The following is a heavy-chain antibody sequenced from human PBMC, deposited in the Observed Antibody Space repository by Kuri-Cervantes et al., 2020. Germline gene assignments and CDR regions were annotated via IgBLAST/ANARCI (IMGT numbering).Heavy chain of an antibody. J-gene: IGHJ4*02. CDR3: ARAAGWGYGGIDY. Sequence: SETLSLTCAVSGYSISSDYYWGWIRQPPGKGLEWIGNIFHSGSTYYNPSLKSRVTISVDTSKNQFSLKLSSVTAADTAVYYCARAAGWGYGGIDYWGQGTLVTVSS. CDR2: IFHSGST. CDR1: GYSISSDYY. D-gene: IGHD4-23*01. V-gene: IGHV4-38-2*01.